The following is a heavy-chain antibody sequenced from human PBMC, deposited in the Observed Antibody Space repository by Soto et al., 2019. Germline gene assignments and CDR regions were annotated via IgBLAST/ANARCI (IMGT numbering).Heavy chain of an antibody. CDR1: GFTFSSYG. Sequence: GGSLRLSCAASGFTFSSYGMHWVRQAPGKGLEWVAVIWYDGSNKYYADSVKGRFTISRDNSKNTLYLQMNSLRAEDTAVYYCARDRGYSYGPPGDYYYYYGMDVWGQGTTVTVSS. CDR2: IWYDGSNK. D-gene: IGHD5-18*01. J-gene: IGHJ6*02. V-gene: IGHV3-33*01. CDR3: ARDRGYSYGPPGDYYYYYGMDV.